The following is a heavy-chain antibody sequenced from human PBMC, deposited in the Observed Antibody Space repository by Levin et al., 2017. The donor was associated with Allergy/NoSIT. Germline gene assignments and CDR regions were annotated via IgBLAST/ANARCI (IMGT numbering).Heavy chain of an antibody. V-gene: IGHV4-30-2*01. CDR1: GGSISSGGYS. Sequence: SETLSLTCAVSGGSISSGGYSWSWIRQPPGKGLEWIGYIYHSGSTYYNPSLKSRVTISVDRSKNQFSLKLSSVTAADTAVYYCARGPYQKVDYFDYWGQGTLVTVSS. D-gene: IGHD2-15*01. J-gene: IGHJ4*02. CDR3: ARGPYQKVDYFDY. CDR2: IYHSGST.